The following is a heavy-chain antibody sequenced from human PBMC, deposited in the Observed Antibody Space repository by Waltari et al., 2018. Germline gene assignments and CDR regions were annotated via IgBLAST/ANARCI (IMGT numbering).Heavy chain of an antibody. J-gene: IGHJ4*02. CDR1: GSSIRSGYY. D-gene: IGHD6-6*01. CDR2: IYHRGST. Sequence: QVQLQESGPGLVKPSETLSLTCAVSGSSIRSGYYWGWIRQPPGKGLEWIGSIYHRGSTYYNPSLKSRVTISVDTSKNQFSLKLSSVTAADTAVYYCARDIWRYSSSRAFDYWGQGTLVTVSS. V-gene: IGHV4-38-2*02. CDR3: ARDIWRYSSSRAFDY.